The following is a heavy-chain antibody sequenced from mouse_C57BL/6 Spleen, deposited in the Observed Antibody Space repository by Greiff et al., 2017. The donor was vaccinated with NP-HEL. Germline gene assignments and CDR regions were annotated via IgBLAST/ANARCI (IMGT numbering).Heavy chain of an antibody. CDR1: GFTFSSYT. J-gene: IGHJ1*03. Sequence: EVMLVESGGGLVKPGGSLKLSCAASGFTFSSYTMSWVRQTPEKRLEWVATISGGGGNTYYPDSVKGRFTISRDNAKNTLYLQMSSLRSEDTALYYCARHDGIRGYYDGSSGYFDVWGTGTTVTVSS. CDR3: ARHDGIRGYYDGSSGYFDV. D-gene: IGHD1-1*01. CDR2: ISGGGGNT. V-gene: IGHV5-9*01.